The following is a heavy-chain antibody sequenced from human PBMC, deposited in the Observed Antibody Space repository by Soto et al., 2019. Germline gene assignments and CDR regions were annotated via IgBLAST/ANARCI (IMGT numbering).Heavy chain of an antibody. Sequence: QMQLVQSRAEVKKPGSSVKVSCKASGGTFSSYAISWVRQAPGQGLEWMGGIIPIFGTANYAQKFQGRVTITADESTSTAYMELSSLRSEDTAVYYCARAPSGYSSSLSWFDPWGQGTLVTVSS. CDR2: IIPIFGTA. V-gene: IGHV1-69*01. J-gene: IGHJ5*02. CDR3: ARAPSGYSSSLSWFDP. D-gene: IGHD6-13*01. CDR1: GGTFSSYA.